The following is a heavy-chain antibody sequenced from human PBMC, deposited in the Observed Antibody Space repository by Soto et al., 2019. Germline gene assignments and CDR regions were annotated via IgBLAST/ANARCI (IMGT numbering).Heavy chain of an antibody. CDR2: IYYSGST. V-gene: IGHV4-59*01. CDR3: ASGGLVVPAAT. CDR1: GGSINNYY. J-gene: IGHJ5*02. Sequence: SETLSLTCIVSGGSINNYYWSWIRQPPGKGLEWVGYIYYSGSTNYNPSLKSRVTMSVDTSKNQFSLKLSSVTAADTAVYYCASGGLVVPAATWGQGTLVTVSS. D-gene: IGHD2-2*01.